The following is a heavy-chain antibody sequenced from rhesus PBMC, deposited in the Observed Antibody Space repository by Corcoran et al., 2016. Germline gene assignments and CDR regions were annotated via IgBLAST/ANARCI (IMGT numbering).Heavy chain of an antibody. V-gene: IGHV3S5*01. CDR2: INGAGGLT. Sequence: EVQLVESGGGLVQPGGSLRLSCAASGFTFSSYGMSWVRQAPGKGLEWISAINGAGGLTYYADSVKGRFTISRDNSKNTLSLQMSGLRAEDTAVYYCAKGYCGGGVCYGLDSWGQGVVVTVS. CDR3: AKGYCGGGVCYGLDS. D-gene: IGHD2-8*01. J-gene: IGHJ6*01. CDR1: GFTFSSYG.